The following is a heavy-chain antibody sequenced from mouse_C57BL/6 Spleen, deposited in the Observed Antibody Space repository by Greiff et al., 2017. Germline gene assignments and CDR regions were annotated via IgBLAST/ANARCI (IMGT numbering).Heavy chain of an antibody. CDR2: ISSGGDYI. CDR3: TRLEGNYLPLYAMDY. Sequence: EVKLVESGEGLVKPGGSLKLSCAASGFTFSSYAMSWVRQTPEKRLEWVAYISSGGDYIYYADTVKGRFTISRDNARNTLYLQMSILKSEDTAMYYCTRLEGNYLPLYAMDYWGQGTSVTVSS. V-gene: IGHV5-9-1*02. CDR1: GFTFSSYA. J-gene: IGHJ4*01. D-gene: IGHD2-1*01.